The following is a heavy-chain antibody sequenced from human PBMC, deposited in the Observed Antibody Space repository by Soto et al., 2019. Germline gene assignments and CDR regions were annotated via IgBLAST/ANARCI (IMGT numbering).Heavy chain of an antibody. CDR3: ARLPITMVRGVNNWFDT. Sequence: PSETLSLTCTVSGGSISSSRYYWGWIRQPPGKGLEWIGSIYYSGTTYYNPSLKSRVTISVDTPKNQFSLKLSSVTAADTAVYYCARLPITMVRGVNNWFDTWGQGTMVTVSS. J-gene: IGHJ5*02. CDR2: IYYSGTT. V-gene: IGHV4-39*01. D-gene: IGHD3-10*01. CDR1: GGSISSSRYY.